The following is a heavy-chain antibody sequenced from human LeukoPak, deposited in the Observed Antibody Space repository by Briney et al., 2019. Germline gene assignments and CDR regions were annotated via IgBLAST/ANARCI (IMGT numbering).Heavy chain of an antibody. CDR3: ARGHLYCTNGVSYLIDY. Sequence: ASVKVSCKASGYTFTSYDINWVRQATGQGLEWMGWMNPNSGNTGYAQKFRGRVTMTRNTSTSTAYMELSSLRSEDTAVYYCARGHLYCTNGVSYLIDYWGQGTLVTVSS. CDR1: GYTFTSYD. D-gene: IGHD2-8*01. J-gene: IGHJ4*02. CDR2: MNPNSGNT. V-gene: IGHV1-8*01.